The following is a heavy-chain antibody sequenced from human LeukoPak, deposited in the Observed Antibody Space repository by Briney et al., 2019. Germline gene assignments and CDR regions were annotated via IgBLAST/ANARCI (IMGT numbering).Heavy chain of an antibody. CDR2: IKQDGSQQ. Sequence: GGSLRLSCAASGFTFSSYCMSWVRQAPGKGLEGVANIKQDGSQQYYVDSVKGRFTISRDNAKNSLYLQMNSLRPEDTSVYYCARGRLPSAIFEPFDYWGQGALVTVSS. CDR1: GFTFSSYC. V-gene: IGHV3-7*01. J-gene: IGHJ4*02. D-gene: IGHD2-2*02. CDR3: ARGRLPSAIFEPFDY.